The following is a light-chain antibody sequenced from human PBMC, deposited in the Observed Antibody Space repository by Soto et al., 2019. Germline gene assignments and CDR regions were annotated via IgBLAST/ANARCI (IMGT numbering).Light chain of an antibody. J-gene: IGKJ1*01. Sequence: EIVLTQSPATLSLSPRERATLACRASQRCSNFLAWYQQKPGQAPRLLISDASNRATGIPGRFSGSGSGTGFSLTISSLEPEDFAVYYCQQRSNWPWTFGQGTKVEIK. V-gene: IGKV3-11*01. CDR3: QQRSNWPWT. CDR2: DAS. CDR1: QRCSNF.